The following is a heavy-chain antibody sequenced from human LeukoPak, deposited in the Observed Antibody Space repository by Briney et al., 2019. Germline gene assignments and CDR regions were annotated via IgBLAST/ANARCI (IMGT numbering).Heavy chain of an antibody. J-gene: IGHJ4*02. CDR2: ISGSGGST. CDR1: GFTLCSHA. D-gene: IGHD3-3*01. V-gene: IGHV3-23*01. Sequence: GSLKLFRAASGFTLCSHAMGWVRPGSGKGLGGGLTISGSGGSTYYADSVKGRFTISRDNSKNTLYLQMNSLRAEDTAVYYCAKRDDFWSGSPDYWGQGTLVTVSS. CDR3: AKRDDFWSGSPDY.